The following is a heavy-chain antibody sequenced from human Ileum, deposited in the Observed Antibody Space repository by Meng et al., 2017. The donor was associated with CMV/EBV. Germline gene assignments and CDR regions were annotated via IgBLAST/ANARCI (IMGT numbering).Heavy chain of an antibody. V-gene: IGHV4-4*07. CDR3: AREENTVNQFEY. Sequence: QVQLHESCPGLVKPSETQSLACTVSGDSTSGFFWSWIRQPAGKGLEWIGRINAGGSTNDNPSLKSRVTMSVDTSKNQFSLKVTSVTAADTAVYYCAREENTVNQFEYWGQGTLVTVSS. D-gene: IGHD4-17*01. CDR2: INAGGST. CDR1: GDSTSGFF. J-gene: IGHJ4*02.